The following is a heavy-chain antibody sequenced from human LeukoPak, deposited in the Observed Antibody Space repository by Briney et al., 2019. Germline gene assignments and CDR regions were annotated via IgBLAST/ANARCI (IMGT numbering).Heavy chain of an antibody. CDR2: INSDGSST. J-gene: IGHJ4*02. V-gene: IGHV3-74*01. CDR3: ARGPRAYSSGYYYPSDY. Sequence: GGSLRLSCAASGFTFSSYWMHWVRQAPGKGLVWVSRINSDGSSTSYADSVKGRFTISRDNAKNTLYLQMNSLRAEDTAVYYCARGPRAYSSGYYYPSDYWGQGTLVTVSS. CDR1: GFTFSSYW. D-gene: IGHD3-22*01.